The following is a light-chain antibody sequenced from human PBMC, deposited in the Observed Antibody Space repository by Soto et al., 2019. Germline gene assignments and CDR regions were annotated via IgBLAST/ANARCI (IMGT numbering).Light chain of an antibody. Sequence: QSALTQPASVSGSPGQSITISCTGTSSDVGGYNYVSWYQQHPGKAPKVMIYEVSNRPSGVSNRFSGSKSGNTASLTISGLQAEDEPDYYCNSYTSSSTRVFGGGTKLTVL. CDR3: NSYTSSSTRV. V-gene: IGLV2-14*01. CDR2: EVS. CDR1: SSDVGGYNY. J-gene: IGLJ3*02.